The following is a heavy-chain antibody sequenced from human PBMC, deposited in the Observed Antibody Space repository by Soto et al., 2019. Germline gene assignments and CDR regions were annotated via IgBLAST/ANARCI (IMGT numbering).Heavy chain of an antibody. Sequence: ASVKVSCKASGYTFTSYDINWVRQATGQGLEWMGWMNPNSGNTGYAQKFQGRVTMTRNTSINTAYMDLSSLRSEDTAVYYCARDSRRDYDFWSGYYCYYYGMDVWGQGTTVTVSS. D-gene: IGHD3-3*01. CDR2: MNPNSGNT. CDR3: ARDSRRDYDFWSGYYCYYYGMDV. V-gene: IGHV1-8*01. CDR1: GYTFTSYD. J-gene: IGHJ6*02.